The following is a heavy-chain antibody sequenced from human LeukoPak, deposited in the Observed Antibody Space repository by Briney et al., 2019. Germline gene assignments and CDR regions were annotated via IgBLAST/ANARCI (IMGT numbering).Heavy chain of an antibody. Sequence: GRSLRLSCAASGFTFSSYAMHWVRQAPGKGLEWVAVISYDGSNKYYADSVKGRFTISRDNSKNTLYLQMSSLRAEDTAVYYCARSTLPWGYYNVFDYWGQGTLVTVSS. CDR1: GFTFSSYA. J-gene: IGHJ4*02. D-gene: IGHD3-9*01. V-gene: IGHV3-30*04. CDR3: ARSTLPWGYYNVFDY. CDR2: ISYDGSNK.